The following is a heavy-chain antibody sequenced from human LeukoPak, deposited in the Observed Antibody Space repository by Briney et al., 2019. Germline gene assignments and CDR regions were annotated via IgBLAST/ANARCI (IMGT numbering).Heavy chain of an antibody. CDR1: GGSISSGGYY. CDR2: IYYSGST. CDR3: ARAPHCSSTSCYSPRRVAGGGHFDY. V-gene: IGHV4-31*03. D-gene: IGHD2-2*01. J-gene: IGHJ4*02. Sequence: PSETLSLTCTVSGGSISSGGYYWSWIRQHPGKGLEWIGYIYYSGSTYYNPSLKSRVTISVDTSKNQFSLKLSSVTAADTAVYYCARAPHCSSTSCYSPRRVAGGGHFDYWGQGTLVTVSS.